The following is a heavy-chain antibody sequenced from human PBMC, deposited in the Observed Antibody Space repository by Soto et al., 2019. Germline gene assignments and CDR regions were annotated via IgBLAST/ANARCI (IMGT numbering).Heavy chain of an antibody. V-gene: IGHV4-30-4*01. CDR2: INQSGST. J-gene: IGHJ1*01. CDR1: GGSISSGDYY. D-gene: IGHD2-21*02. Sequence: PSETLSLTCTVSGGSISSGDYYWSWLRQPPGKGLEWIGYINQSGSTNYNPSLKSRVTISVDTSKNQFSLKLSSVTAAGTAVYYCARGPIVVVTATPYFQHWGQGTLVTVSS. CDR3: ARGPIVVVTATPYFQH.